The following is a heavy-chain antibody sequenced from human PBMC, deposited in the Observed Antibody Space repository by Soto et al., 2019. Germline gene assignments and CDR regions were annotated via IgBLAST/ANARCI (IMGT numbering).Heavy chain of an antibody. V-gene: IGHV4-59*01. CDR1: GGSISSYY. J-gene: IGHJ4*02. CDR2: IYYSGST. D-gene: IGHD4-17*01. CDR3: ANGDSVTDFDY. Sequence: SETLSLTCTVSGGSISSYYWIWIRQPPGKGLEWIGYIYYSGSTNYNPSLKSRVTISVDTSKNQFSLKLSSVTAADTAVYYCANGDSVTDFDYWGQGTLVTVSS.